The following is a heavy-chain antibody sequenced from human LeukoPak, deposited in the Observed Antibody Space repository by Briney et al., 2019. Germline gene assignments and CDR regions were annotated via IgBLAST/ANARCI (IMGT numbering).Heavy chain of an antibody. CDR3: ARFHSGPSGWYVLWYFDL. V-gene: IGHV4-4*09. CDR1: GGSVSSYY. D-gene: IGHD6-19*01. J-gene: IGHJ2*01. Sequence: SETLSLTCTVSGGSVSSYYRSWIRQPPGKGLEWIGYIYNSESTKYNSSLESRVTMSVDTSKNQLYLKLSSVTAADTAVYYCARFHSGPSGWYVLWYFDLWGRGTLVTVSS. CDR2: IYNSEST.